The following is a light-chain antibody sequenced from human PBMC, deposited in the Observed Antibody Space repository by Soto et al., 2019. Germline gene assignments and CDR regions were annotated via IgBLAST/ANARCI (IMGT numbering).Light chain of an antibody. V-gene: IGLV2-14*01. CDR2: EVS. Sequence: QAALTQPASVSGSPGQSITISCTGSSSDIGAYNYVCWFQQYPGKAPKLIISEVSNRPSGVSNRFSGSHSGTAASLTISGLQTEDEADYFCFSFTTDWTHVFGTGTKATVL. CDR3: FSFTTDWTHV. CDR1: SSDIGAYNY. J-gene: IGLJ1*01.